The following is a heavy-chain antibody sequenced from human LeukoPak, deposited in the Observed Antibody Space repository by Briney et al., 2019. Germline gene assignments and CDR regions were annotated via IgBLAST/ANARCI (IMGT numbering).Heavy chain of an antibody. CDR2: ISAYNGNT. Sequence: EASVKVSCKASGYTFTSYGISWVRQAPGQGLEWMGWISAYNGNTNYAQKLQGRVTMTTDTSTSTAYMELTILRSDDPAVYYCARTLMALDGDLGWFDPWGQGTLVTVSS. D-gene: IGHD3-10*01. J-gene: IGHJ5*02. CDR3: ARTLMALDGDLGWFDP. V-gene: IGHV1-18*01. CDR1: GYTFTSYG.